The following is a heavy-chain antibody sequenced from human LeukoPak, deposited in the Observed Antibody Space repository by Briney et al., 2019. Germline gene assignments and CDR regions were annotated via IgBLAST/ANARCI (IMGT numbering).Heavy chain of an antibody. CDR2: ISSSNGYI. J-gene: IGHJ4*02. CDR1: GFTFSNYA. V-gene: IGHV3-21*01. CDR3: ARVSKDCTNGVCCDY. Sequence: GGSLRLSCAASGFTFSNYAMKWVRQAPGKGLEWVSSISSSNGYIYYADSVKGRFIISRDNAKNSLYLQMNSLRAEDTAVYYCARVSKDCTNGVCCDYWGQGTLVTVSS. D-gene: IGHD2-8*01.